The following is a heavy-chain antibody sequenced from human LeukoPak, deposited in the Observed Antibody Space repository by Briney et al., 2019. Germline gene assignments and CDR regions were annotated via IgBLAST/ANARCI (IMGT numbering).Heavy chain of an antibody. V-gene: IGHV4-39*07. CDR2: IYYSGTT. CDR1: GGFISSNSAY. CDR3: ARRMSDAFDI. J-gene: IGHJ3*02. Sequence: SETLSLTCTVSGGFISSNSAYWSWIRQPPGKALEWIGNIYYSGTTYYNPSLQSRVTMSVDTSNNQFSLKLSSVTAADTAVYYCARRMSDAFDIWGQGTMVTVSS.